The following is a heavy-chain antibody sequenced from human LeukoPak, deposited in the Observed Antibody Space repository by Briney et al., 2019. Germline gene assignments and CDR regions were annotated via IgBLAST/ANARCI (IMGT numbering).Heavy chain of an antibody. V-gene: IGHV3-7*04. CDR1: GFTFSNYA. Sequence: PGGSLRLSCAASGFTFSNYAMSWVRQAPGKGLEWVANIKQDGSEKYYVDSVKGRFTISRDNAKNSLYLQMNSLRAEDTAVYYCARADYGYYYYGMDVWGQGTTVTVSS. D-gene: IGHD4-17*01. CDR2: IKQDGSEK. J-gene: IGHJ6*02. CDR3: ARADYGYYYYGMDV.